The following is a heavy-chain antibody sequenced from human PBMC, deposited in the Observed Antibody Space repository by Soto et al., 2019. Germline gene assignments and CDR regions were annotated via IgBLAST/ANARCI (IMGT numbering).Heavy chain of an antibody. J-gene: IGHJ4*02. CDR3: ASGVVTPPGAFDY. CDR1: GGSISSGGYY. CDR2: IYYSGST. Sequence: LTCTVSGGSISSGGYYWSWIRQHPGKGLEWIGYIYYSGSTYYNPSLKSRVTISVDTSKNQFSLKLSSVTAADTAVYYCASGVVTPPGAFDYWGQGTLVTVSS. D-gene: IGHD3-3*01. V-gene: IGHV4-31*03.